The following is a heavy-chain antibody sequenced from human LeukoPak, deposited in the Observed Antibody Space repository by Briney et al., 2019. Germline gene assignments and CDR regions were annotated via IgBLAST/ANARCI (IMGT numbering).Heavy chain of an antibody. CDR2: IYYSGST. CDR1: GGSISSSSYY. V-gene: IGHV4-39*07. D-gene: IGHD4-17*01. Sequence: PSETLSLTCTVSGGSISSSSYYWGWIRQPPGKGLEWIGSIYYSGSTYYNPSLKSRVTISVDTSKNQFSLKESSVTAADTALYFCAKRGEIFGDYTYYFDLWGHGTLVTVS. J-gene: IGHJ4*01. CDR3: AKRGEIFGDYTYYFDL.